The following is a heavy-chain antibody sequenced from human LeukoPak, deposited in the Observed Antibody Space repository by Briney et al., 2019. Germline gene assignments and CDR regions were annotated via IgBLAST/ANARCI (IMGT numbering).Heavy chain of an antibody. J-gene: IGHJ4*02. CDR2: LYYRGST. CDR1: GGSISSSSYY. CDR3: ARQNAVTTGSIQFDY. D-gene: IGHD4-17*01. Sequence: PSETLSLTCTVSGGSISSSSYYWGWIGQPPGKGLEWIGSLYYRGSTQYNPSLKSRVTIFVDTSKNQFSLKLSSVTAADTAVYYCARQNAVTTGSIQFDYWGQGTLVTVSS. V-gene: IGHV4-39*01.